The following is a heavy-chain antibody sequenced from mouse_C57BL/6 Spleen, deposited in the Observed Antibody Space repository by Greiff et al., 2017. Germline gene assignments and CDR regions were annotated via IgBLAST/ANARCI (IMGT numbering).Heavy chain of an antibody. CDR2: IDPSDSYT. J-gene: IGHJ3*01. D-gene: IGHD3-2*02. CDR3: ARGGDSSGFAY. V-gene: IGHV1-69*01. CDR1: GYTFTSYW. Sequence: QVQLQQPGAELVMPGASVKLSCKASGYTFTSYWMHWVKQRPGQGLEWIGEIDPSDSYTKYNQKFKGKSTLTVDKSSNTAYMQLSSLTSEDSAVYNCARGGDSSGFAYWGQGTLVTVSA.